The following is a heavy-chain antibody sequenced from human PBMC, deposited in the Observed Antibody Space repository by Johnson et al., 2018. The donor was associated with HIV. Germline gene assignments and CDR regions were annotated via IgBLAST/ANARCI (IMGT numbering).Heavy chain of an antibody. V-gene: IGHV3-64*01. CDR3: ARSRGPMRKDAFDI. CDR1: GFTFSDYY. Sequence: VQLVESGGGVVQPGESLRLSCAASGFTFSDYYMSWIRQAPGKGLEWVSAISSNGIGTYYANSVDGRFTISRDNDKNTLYLEMGSLRVEDMAVYYCARSRGPMRKDAFDIWGQGTKVTVSS. J-gene: IGHJ3*02. CDR2: ISSNGIGT. D-gene: IGHD3-10*01.